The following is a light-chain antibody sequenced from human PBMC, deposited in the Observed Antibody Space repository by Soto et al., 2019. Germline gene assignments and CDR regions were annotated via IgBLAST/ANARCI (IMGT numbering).Light chain of an antibody. CDR2: GAS. V-gene: IGKV3-15*01. J-gene: IGKJ5*01. CDR3: QQYNNWPPST. CDR1: QSVGSN. Sequence: EIVMTQSPATLSVSPGERATFSCRASQSVGSNLAWYQQKPGQAPRLLIYGASTRATGIPARFSGSGSGTDFTLTINSLQSEDVGVYYCQQYNNWPPSTFGQGTRLEIK.